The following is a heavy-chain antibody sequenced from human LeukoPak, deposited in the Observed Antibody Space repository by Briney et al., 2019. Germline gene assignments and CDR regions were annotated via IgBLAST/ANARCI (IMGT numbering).Heavy chain of an antibody. Sequence: SVKVSCKASGGTFSNNHAITWVRQAPGQGLEWMGRIIPILGIANYAQKFQGRVTITADKSTSTAYMELSSLRSEDTAVYYCASGPHYFDYWGQGTLVTVSS. J-gene: IGHJ4*02. CDR3: ASGPHYFDY. CDR1: GGTFSNNHA. V-gene: IGHV1-69*04. CDR2: IIPILGIA.